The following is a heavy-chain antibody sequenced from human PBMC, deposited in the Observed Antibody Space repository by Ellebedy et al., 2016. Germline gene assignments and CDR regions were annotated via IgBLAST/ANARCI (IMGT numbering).Heavy chain of an antibody. CDR1: GGSISSNNYY. Sequence: SETLSLTCTVSGGSISSNNYYWGWTRQPPGKALEWIGTVSYSGSTDYNPSHKSRVTIYIDKAKNQFSLKLNSVTAADTALYYCAKDRQVRWYNSWGQGTLVIVSS. CDR3: AKDRQVRWYNS. CDR2: VSYSGST. V-gene: IGHV4-39*07. J-gene: IGHJ5*01.